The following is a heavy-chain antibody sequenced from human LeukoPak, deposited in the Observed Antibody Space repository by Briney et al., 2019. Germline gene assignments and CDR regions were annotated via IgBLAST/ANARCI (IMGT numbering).Heavy chain of an antibody. D-gene: IGHD6-13*01. CDR2: IYYSGST. CDR1: GGSISSYY. J-gene: IGHJ4*02. Sequence: SETLSLTCTVSGGSISSYYWSWIRQPPGKGLEWIGYIYYSGSTNYNPSLKSRVTISVDTSKNQFSLKLSSVTAADTAVYYCAREADSSSWTVFDYWGQGTLVTVSS. V-gene: IGHV4-59*01. CDR3: AREADSSSWTVFDY.